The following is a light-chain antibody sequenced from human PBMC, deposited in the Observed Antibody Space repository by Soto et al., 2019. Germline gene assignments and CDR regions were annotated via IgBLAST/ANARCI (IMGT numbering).Light chain of an antibody. CDR1: SSNIGSNN. Sequence: QSVLTQPPSASGTPGQRVTISCSGSSSNIGSNNVYWYQQLPGTAPQLLIYRNNQRPPGVPDRVSGSKSGTSASLAISGLGSEDEDDYDCAAWYDSVSGPYVFGTGTKLTVL. CDR2: RNN. J-gene: IGLJ1*01. CDR3: AAWYDSVSGPYV. V-gene: IGLV1-47*01.